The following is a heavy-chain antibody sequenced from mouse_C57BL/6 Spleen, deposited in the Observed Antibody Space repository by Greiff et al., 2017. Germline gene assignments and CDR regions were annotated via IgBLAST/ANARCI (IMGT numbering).Heavy chain of an antibody. Sequence: QVQLQQPGAELVKPGASVKMSCKASGYTFTSYWLTWVKQRPGQGLEWIGDIYPGSGSTNYNEKFKCKATLTVDTSSSTAYMQLSSLTSEDSAVYYCARGDYYGSSYWYIDVWGTGTTVTVSS. V-gene: IGHV1-55*01. J-gene: IGHJ1*03. CDR3: ARGDYYGSSYWYIDV. D-gene: IGHD1-1*01. CDR1: GYTFTSYW. CDR2: IYPGSGST.